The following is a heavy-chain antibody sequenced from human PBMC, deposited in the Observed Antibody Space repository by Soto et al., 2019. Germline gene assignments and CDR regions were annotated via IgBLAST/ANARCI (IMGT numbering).Heavy chain of an antibody. J-gene: IGHJ3*02. Sequence: PSETLSLTCAVSGYSISSVYDWCGSRQPPGKGLEWIGSIYHSGSTYYNPSLKSRVTISVDTSKNQFSLKLSSVTATDTAVYYCAREQLWLSDAFDIWGQGTMVTVSS. D-gene: IGHD5-18*01. CDR2: IYHSGST. CDR1: GYSISSVYD. CDR3: AREQLWLSDAFDI. V-gene: IGHV4-38-2*02.